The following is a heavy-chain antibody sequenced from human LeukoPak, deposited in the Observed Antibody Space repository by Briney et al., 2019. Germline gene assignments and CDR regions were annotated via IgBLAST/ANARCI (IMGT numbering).Heavy chain of an antibody. CDR2: ISSSGSTI. CDR1: GFTFSDYY. V-gene: IGHV3-11*01. Sequence: GGSLRLSCAASGFTFSDYYMSWIRQAPGKGLEWVSYISSSGSTIYYADSVKGRFTISRDNAKNSLYLQMNSLRAEDTAVYYCARNDILTSPDWFDPWGQGTLVTVSS. CDR3: ARNDILTSPDWFDP. J-gene: IGHJ5*02. D-gene: IGHD3-9*01.